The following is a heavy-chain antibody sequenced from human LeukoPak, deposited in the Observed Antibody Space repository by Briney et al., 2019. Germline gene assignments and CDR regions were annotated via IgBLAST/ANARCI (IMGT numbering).Heavy chain of an antibody. CDR2: IRYDGSNK. CDR1: GFTFSSYG. CDR3: ATYSGSHDAFDI. J-gene: IGHJ3*02. D-gene: IGHD5-12*01. V-gene: IGHV3-30*02. Sequence: GGSLRLSCAASGFTFSSYGMHWVRQAPGKGLEWVAFIRYDGSNKYYADSVKGRFTISRDNSKNTLYLQMNSLRAEDTAVYYCATYSGSHDAFDIWGQGTMVTVSS.